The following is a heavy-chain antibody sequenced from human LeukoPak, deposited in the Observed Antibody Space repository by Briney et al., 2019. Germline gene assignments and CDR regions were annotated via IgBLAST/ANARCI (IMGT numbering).Heavy chain of an antibody. J-gene: IGHJ4*02. CDR3: ARDRIYSSGWYGYFDY. CDR2: ISSSGSTI. V-gene: IGHV3-48*03. Sequence: PGGSLRLSCAASGFTFSSYEMNWVRQAPGKGLEWGSYISSSGSTIYYADSVKGRFTISRDNAKNSLYLQMNSLRAEDTAVYYCARDRIYSSGWYGYFDYWGQGTLVTVSS. D-gene: IGHD6-19*01. CDR1: GFTFSSYE.